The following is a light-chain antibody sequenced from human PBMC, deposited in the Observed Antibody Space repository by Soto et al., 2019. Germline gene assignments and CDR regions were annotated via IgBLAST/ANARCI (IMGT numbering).Light chain of an antibody. CDR3: KQYGSSPPIT. CDR2: GAS. CDR1: QSVSSSY. V-gene: IGKV3-20*01. Sequence: EIVLTQSPGTLSLSPGERATLSCRASQSVSSSYLAWYQQKPGQAPRLLIYGASSRATGIPDRFSGSGSGTDFTLTISRLEPEDVEVYYCKQYGSSPPITFGQGTRLEIK. J-gene: IGKJ5*01.